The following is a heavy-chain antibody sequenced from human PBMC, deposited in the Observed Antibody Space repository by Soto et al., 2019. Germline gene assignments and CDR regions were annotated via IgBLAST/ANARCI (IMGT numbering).Heavy chain of an antibody. D-gene: IGHD6-6*01. Sequence: EVQLVESGGGLVQPGRSLRLSCAASGFTFDDYAMHWVRQAQGKGLEWVSGISWNSGSIGYADSVKGRFTISRDNAKNSLYLQMNSLRAEDTALYYCAKSYSSSSRGGAFDIWGQGTMVTVSS. CDR1: GFTFDDYA. V-gene: IGHV3-9*01. CDR2: ISWNSGSI. J-gene: IGHJ3*02. CDR3: AKSYSSSSRGGAFDI.